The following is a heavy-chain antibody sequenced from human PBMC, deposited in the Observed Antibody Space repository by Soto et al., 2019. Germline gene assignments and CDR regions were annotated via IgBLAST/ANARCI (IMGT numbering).Heavy chain of an antibody. Sequence: QVQLQESGPGLVKPSETLSLTCTVSGGSISSYYWSWIRQPPGKGLEWIGYIYYSGRTNYNPSLKSRLNITVDTSKNQSSLKLSSVTAADTAVYYCARRYGYSFDYWGQGTLVTVSS. D-gene: IGHD1-1*01. V-gene: IGHV4-59*08. CDR1: GGSISSYY. CDR3: ARRYGYSFDY. J-gene: IGHJ4*02. CDR2: IYYSGRT.